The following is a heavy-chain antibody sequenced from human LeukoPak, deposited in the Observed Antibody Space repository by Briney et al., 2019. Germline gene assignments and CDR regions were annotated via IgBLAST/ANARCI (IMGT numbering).Heavy chain of an antibody. CDR1: GGSISSYY. V-gene: IGHV4-59*01. CDR3: ARGGGWSDWYFDL. J-gene: IGHJ2*01. D-gene: IGHD2-15*01. Sequence: PSETLSPTCTVSGGSISSYYWSWIRQPPGKGLEWIGYIHYSGSTNYNPSLKSRVTISVDTSKNQFSLRLTSVTAADTAVYCCARGGGWSDWYFDLWGRGALVSVSS. CDR2: IHYSGST.